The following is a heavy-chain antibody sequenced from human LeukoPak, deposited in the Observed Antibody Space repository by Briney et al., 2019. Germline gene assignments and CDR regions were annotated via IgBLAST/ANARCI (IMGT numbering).Heavy chain of an antibody. CDR3: ASDPRPNSNNWFDT. CDR2: VYYNGNT. D-gene: IGHD5-18*01. Sequence: SETLSLTCTVSGGSINDYYWNWIRQPPGKGPEWIGHVYYNGNTMYNPSLKDRLIISLHTSENQFSLKLTSLSAADTAVYYCASDPRPNSNNWFDTSGQGILVTVSS. J-gene: IGHJ5*02. CDR1: GGSINDYY. V-gene: IGHV4-59*01.